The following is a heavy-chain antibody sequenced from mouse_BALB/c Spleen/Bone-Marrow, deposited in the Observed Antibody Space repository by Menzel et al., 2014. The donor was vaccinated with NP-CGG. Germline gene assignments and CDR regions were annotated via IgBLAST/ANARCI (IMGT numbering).Heavy chain of an antibody. D-gene: IGHD2-13*01. V-gene: IGHV1-54*01. Sequence: QVQLQQSGAELVRPGTSVKVSCKASGYAFTNYLIEWVKQRPGQGLEWIRVINPGSGGTNYSEKFKGKATLTADKSSSTAYMQLSSLTSDDSAVYFCARRDYSFAYWGQGTLVTVSA. J-gene: IGHJ3*01. CDR2: INPGSGGT. CDR1: GYAFTNYL. CDR3: ARRDYSFAY.